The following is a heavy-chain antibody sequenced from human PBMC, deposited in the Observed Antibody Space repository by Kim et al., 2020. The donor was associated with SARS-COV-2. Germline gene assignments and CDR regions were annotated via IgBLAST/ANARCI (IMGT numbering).Heavy chain of an antibody. J-gene: IGHJ6*02. CDR2: ISGSGGST. CDR3: AKDQDSYAFWSGPLTYGMDV. CDR1: GFTFSRHA. D-gene: IGHD3-3*01. Sequence: GGSLRLSCVGSGFTFSRHAMTWVRQAPGKGLEWVSTISGSGGSTDYADSVKGRFTISRDNSKNTVYLQMNSLRAEDTALYYCAKDQDSYAFWSGPLTYGMDVWGQGTTVTVSS. V-gene: IGHV3-23*01.